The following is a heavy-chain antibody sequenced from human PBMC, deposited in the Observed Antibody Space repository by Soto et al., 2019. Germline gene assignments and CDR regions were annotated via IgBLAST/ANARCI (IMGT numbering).Heavy chain of an antibody. CDR3: AKRDYYGSGSYGFDY. CDR1: GFTFSSYA. Sequence: GGSLRLSCAASGFTFSSYAMSWVRQAPGKGLEWVSAISGSGGSTYYADSVKGRFTISRDNSKNTLYLQMNSLRAEDTAVYYCAKRDYYGSGSYGFDYWGQGTLVTVSS. CDR2: ISGSGGST. D-gene: IGHD3-10*01. V-gene: IGHV3-23*01. J-gene: IGHJ4*02.